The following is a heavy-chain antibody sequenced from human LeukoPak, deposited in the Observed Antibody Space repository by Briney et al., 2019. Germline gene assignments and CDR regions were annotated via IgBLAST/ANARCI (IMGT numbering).Heavy chain of an antibody. V-gene: IGHV3-30-3*01. CDR2: ISYDGSNK. J-gene: IGHJ4*02. D-gene: IGHD6-13*01. Sequence: AGGSLRLSCAASGFTFSSYAMHWVRQAPGKGLEWVAVISYDGSNKYYADSVKGRFTISRDNAKNTLYLQMNSLRAEDTAVYYCARARLGTAAAVTLYYFDYWGQGTLVTVSS. CDR1: GFTFSSYA. CDR3: ARARLGTAAAVTLYYFDY.